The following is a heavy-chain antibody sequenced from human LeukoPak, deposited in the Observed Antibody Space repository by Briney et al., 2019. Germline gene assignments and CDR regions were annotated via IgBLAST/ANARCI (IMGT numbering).Heavy chain of an antibody. CDR2: ISNNSTYI. CDR3: ARGRTSLTTSLDFDY. Sequence: GGSLRLSCAASGFPFNNYYMNWVRQAPGKGLEWVSSISNNSTYIYYADSVKGRFTISRDNAKSSLFLQMNSLTGEDTAVYYCARGRTSLTTSLDFDYWGQGTLVTVSS. D-gene: IGHD4-17*01. J-gene: IGHJ4*02. V-gene: IGHV3-21*01. CDR1: GFPFNNYY.